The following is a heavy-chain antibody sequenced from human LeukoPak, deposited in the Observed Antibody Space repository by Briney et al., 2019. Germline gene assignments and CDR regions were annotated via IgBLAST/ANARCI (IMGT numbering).Heavy chain of an antibody. CDR1: GFTFSSYA. V-gene: IGHV3-23*01. D-gene: IGHD3-10*01. Sequence: GGSLRLSYAPSGFTFSSYAMSWVRQAPGKGLEWVAVISGGGSGTYYADSVRSRFTISRDNSKNTVYLQMNSLRAEDTAVYHCAKYYFSDVPRPSDYWGQGTLVTVSS. J-gene: IGHJ4*02. CDR3: AKYYFSDVPRPSDY. CDR2: ISGGGSGT.